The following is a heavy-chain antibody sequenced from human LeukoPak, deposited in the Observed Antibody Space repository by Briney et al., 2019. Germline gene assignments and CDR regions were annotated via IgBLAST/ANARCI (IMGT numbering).Heavy chain of an antibody. V-gene: IGHV3-30*02. J-gene: IGHJ4*02. CDR1: GFTFSNYG. CDR2: IRYDGSHK. Sequence: SGGSLRLSCAASGFTFSNYGIHWVRQAPGKGLEWVAFIRYDGSHKYYADSVKGRFTISRDNSKNTLYLQMNSLRAEDTAVYYCAKEARRAAAGTDLWDYWGQGTLVTVSS. CDR3: AKEARRAAAGTDLWDY. D-gene: IGHD6-13*01.